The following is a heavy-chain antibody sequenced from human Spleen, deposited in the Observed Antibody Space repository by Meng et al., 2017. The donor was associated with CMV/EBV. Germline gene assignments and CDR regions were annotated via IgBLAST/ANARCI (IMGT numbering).Heavy chain of an antibody. CDR3: ARGVGSVVDYFDY. J-gene: IGHJ4*02. V-gene: IGHV3-30*03. D-gene: IGHD2-15*01. CDR2: ISFDGSYK. CDR1: GFTFSSYW. Sequence: GESLKISCAASGFTFSSYWMSWVRQAPGKGLEWVAVISFDGSYKSYADSVKGRFTISRDNSKNTLYLEMNSLRVEDTSVYYCARGVGSVVDYFDYWGQGALVTVSS.